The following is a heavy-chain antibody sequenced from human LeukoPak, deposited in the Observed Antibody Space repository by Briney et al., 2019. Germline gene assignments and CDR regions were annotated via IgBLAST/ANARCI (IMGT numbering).Heavy chain of an antibody. D-gene: IGHD6-6*01. CDR3: ARYSTSSGWLDP. V-gene: IGHV4-34*01. CDR2: IHYGGTS. J-gene: IGHJ5*02. Sequence: SETLSLTCAVYGGSFSGYYWGWIRQPPGKGLEWIGNIHYGGTSYYNPSLKSRLTISVDTSKNQFSLRLNSVTATDTAVYYCARYSTSSGWLDPWGQGTQVTVSS. CDR1: GGSFSGYY.